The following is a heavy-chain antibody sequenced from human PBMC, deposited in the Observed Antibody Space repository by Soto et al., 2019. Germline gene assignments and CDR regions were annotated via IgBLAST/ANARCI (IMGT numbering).Heavy chain of an antibody. CDR2: ISLSGSTI. D-gene: IGHD1-26*01. CDR1: GFAFSNYE. Sequence: GGSLRLSCAASGFAFSNYEMNWVRQAPGKGLEWVSYISLSGSTIYYADSVKGRFTISRDDAKDSLYLEMDSLRADDTAVYYCARESFSASPNFFDYWGQGTLVTVSS. J-gene: IGHJ4*02. V-gene: IGHV3-48*03. CDR3: ARESFSASPNFFDY.